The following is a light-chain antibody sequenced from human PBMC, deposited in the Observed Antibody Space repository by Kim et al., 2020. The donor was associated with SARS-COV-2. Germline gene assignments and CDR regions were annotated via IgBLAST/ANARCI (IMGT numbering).Light chain of an antibody. J-gene: IGLJ2*01. CDR2: EVS. CDR3: SSYAGSNNFGV. CDR1: SSDVCGYNY. Sequence: QSFAVSCTGTSSDVCGYNYVSWYQQHPGKAPKLMIYEVSKRPSGVPDRFSGSKSGNTASLTVSGLQAEDEADYYCSSYAGSNNFGVFGGGTKLTVL. V-gene: IGLV2-8*01.